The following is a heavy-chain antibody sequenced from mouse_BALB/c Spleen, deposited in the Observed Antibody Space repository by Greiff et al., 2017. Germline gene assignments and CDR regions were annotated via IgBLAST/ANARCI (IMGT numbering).Heavy chain of an antibody. D-gene: IGHD1-1*02. V-gene: IGHV5-12-2*01. CDR1: GFSFSSYT. Sequence: EVKLVESGGGLVQPGGSLKLSCAASGFSFSSYTMSWVRQTPEKRLEWVAYISNGGGSTYYPDTVKGRFTISRDNAKNTLYLQMSSLKSEDTAMYYCASVLWSMDYWGQGTSVTVSS. CDR3: ASVLWSMDY. CDR2: ISNGGGST. J-gene: IGHJ4*01.